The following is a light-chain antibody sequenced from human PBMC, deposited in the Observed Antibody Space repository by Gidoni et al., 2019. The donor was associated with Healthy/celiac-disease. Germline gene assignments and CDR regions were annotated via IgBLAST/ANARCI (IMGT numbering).Light chain of an antibody. J-gene: IGLJ2*01. CDR2: SNN. Sequence: QSVLTQPPSPSGTPGQRVTISCSGSSSNIGSNYVYWYQQLPGTAPKLLMYSNNQRPSGVPERISGSKSGTSASLAISGLRSEDEADYYCAAWDDSLSGPVFGGGTKLTVL. CDR3: AAWDDSLSGPV. V-gene: IGLV1-47*02. CDR1: SSNIGSNY.